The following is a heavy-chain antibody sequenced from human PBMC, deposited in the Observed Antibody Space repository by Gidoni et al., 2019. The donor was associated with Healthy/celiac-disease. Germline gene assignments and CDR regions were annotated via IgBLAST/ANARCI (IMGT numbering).Heavy chain of an antibody. CDR1: GFTFSLYA. CDR2: ISGSGGST. CDR3: AKGQIPSVVVVAATQDAFDI. D-gene: IGHD2-15*01. V-gene: IGHV3-23*01. J-gene: IGHJ3*02. Sequence: EVQLFESGGGLVQPGGSLRLSCAASGFTFSLYAMRWVRQAPGKGLEWGADISGSGGSTYYADSVKGRFTISRDNSKNTLYLQMNSLRAEDTAVYYCAKGQIPSVVVVAATQDAFDIWGQGTMVTVSA.